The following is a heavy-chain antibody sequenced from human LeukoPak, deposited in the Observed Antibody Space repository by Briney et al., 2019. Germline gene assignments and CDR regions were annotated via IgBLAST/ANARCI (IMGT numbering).Heavy chain of an antibody. D-gene: IGHD3-9*01. J-gene: IGHJ3*02. CDR3: ARDTYDMFTGYYKWAFDI. CDR2: ISSSSSYI. CDR1: GFSLTSNY. V-gene: IGHV3-21*06. Sequence: GGSLRLSCAASGFSLTSNYMNWLRQAPGKGLEWVSSISSSSSYIYYADSVKGRFTISRDNAKNSLYLQMNSLRAEDMAVYYCARDTYDMFTGYYKWAFDIWGQGTMVTVSS.